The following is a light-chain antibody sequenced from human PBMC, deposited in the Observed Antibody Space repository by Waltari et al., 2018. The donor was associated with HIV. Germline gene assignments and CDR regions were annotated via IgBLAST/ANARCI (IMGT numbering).Light chain of an antibody. CDR2: EVT. CDR1: SSDINYDNY. CDR3: TSYVSSASPE. J-gene: IGLJ3*02. Sequence: QSALPQPASVSGSPGQSITISCTGTSSDINYDNYVSWYQHHPRKAPKVIISEVTNRPSAVSSRFSGSKSGNTATLTISGLQAEDEADYFCTSYVSSASPEFGGWTRLTVL. V-gene: IGLV2-14*01.